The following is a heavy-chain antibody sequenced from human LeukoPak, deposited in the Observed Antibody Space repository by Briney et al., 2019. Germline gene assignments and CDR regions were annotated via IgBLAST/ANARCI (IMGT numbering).Heavy chain of an antibody. V-gene: IGHV4-39*01. CDR3: ARHPRYYDILTGYQSKFYFDY. Sequence: SETLSLTCTVSGGSISSSSYYWGWIRQPPGKGLGWIGGIYYSGSPSYNPSLKSRVTISVDTSKNQFSLKLSSVTAADTAVYYCARHPRYYDILTGYQSKFYFDYWGQGTLVTVSS. CDR1: GGSISSSSYY. J-gene: IGHJ4*02. D-gene: IGHD3-9*01. CDR2: IYYSGSP.